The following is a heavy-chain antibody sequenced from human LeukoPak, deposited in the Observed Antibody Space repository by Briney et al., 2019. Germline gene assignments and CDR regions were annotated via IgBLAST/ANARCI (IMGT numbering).Heavy chain of an antibody. CDR2: INPNSGGT. CDR1: GYTFTGYY. J-gene: IGHJ4*02. Sequence: ASVKVSCKASGYTFTGYYMHWVRQAPGQGLEWMGWINPNSGGTNYAQKFQGGVTMTRDTSISTAYMELSRLRSDDTAVYYCARILIQTERADYGDYSLHYFDYWGQGTLVTVSS. V-gene: IGHV1-2*02. D-gene: IGHD4-17*01. CDR3: ARILIQTERADYGDYSLHYFDY.